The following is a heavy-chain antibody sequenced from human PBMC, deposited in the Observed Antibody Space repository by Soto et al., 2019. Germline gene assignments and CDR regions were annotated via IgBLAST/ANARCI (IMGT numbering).Heavy chain of an antibody. CDR2: IIPMFGTT. CDR3: ARVGDHTNP. V-gene: IGHV1-69*01. Sequence: QVQLVQSGAEVQEPGSSMKVSCTASGRTFSRYAINWVRQAPGQGLEWMGGIIPMFGTTNYAQKFQGRVTITADDSTSTAHLELSNLRFEGTAVYYCARVGDHTNPWGQGTLVTVSS. D-gene: IGHD3-16*01. J-gene: IGHJ5*02. CDR1: GRTFSRYA.